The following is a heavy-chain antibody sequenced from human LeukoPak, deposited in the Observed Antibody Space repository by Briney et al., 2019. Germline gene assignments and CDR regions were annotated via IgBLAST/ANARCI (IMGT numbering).Heavy chain of an antibody. CDR3: AELGITMIGGV. CDR2: ISSSGSTM. J-gene: IGHJ6*04. CDR1: GCTFSSYE. V-gene: IGHV3-48*03. Sequence: GGSLRLSCAASGCTFSSYEMNWVRQAPGKGLEWVSYISSSGSTMYYADSVKGRFIISSDNAKNSLYLQMNSLRAEDTAVYYCAELGITMIGGVWGKGTTVTISS. D-gene: IGHD3-10*02.